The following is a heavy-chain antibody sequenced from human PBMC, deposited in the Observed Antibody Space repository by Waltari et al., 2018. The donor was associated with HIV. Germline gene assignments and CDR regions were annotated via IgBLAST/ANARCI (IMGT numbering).Heavy chain of an antibody. CDR2: ISGTGATI. Sequence: QILESGGGWVPPGGSLRLSCEASGFNFRAYAMTWVSQPPRKRLDGVSVISGTGATILNADSGKGRFTISKDHSKKEVYLQMDSLKVEDTAMYYCTKGGFCNRGSCYKRFDSWGQGTAVTVAP. V-gene: IGHV3-23*01. J-gene: IGHJ4*02. CDR1: GFNFRAYA. CDR3: TKGGFCNRGSCYKRFDS. D-gene: IGHD2-15*01.